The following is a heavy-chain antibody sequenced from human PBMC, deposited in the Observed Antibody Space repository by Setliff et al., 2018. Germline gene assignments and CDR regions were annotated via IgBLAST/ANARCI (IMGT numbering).Heavy chain of an antibody. CDR3: ARESAGDESVRHLYYTDV. CDR1: GGLTSSGPNY. CDR2: VYSSVYSSGIT. D-gene: IGHD3-3*01. Sequence: PSETLSLTCTLSGGLTSSGPNYWSWIRPPDGRGLEWVRRVYSSVYSSGITSYNPSLKSRVTISMDTSKNQFSLGLTSVTAADTAVYCCARESAGDESVRHLYYTDVWGRGTTVTVSS. V-gene: IGHV4-61*02. J-gene: IGHJ6*03.